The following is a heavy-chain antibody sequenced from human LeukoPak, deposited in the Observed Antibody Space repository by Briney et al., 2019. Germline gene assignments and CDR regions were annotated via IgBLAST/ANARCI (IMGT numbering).Heavy chain of an antibody. D-gene: IGHD6-13*01. CDR1: GGSISSGSYY. V-gene: IGHV4-61*10. Sequence: SQTLSLTCTVSGGSISSGSYYWSWIRQPAGKGLEWIGYIHYSGSTNYNPSLKSRVTISVDTSKNQFSLKLSSVTAADTAVYYCAREVVAAAGTVDYWGQGTLVTVSS. J-gene: IGHJ4*02. CDR2: IHYSGST. CDR3: AREVVAAAGTVDY.